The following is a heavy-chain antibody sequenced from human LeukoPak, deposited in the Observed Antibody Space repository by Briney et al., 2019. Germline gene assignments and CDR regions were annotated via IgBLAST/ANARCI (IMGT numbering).Heavy chain of an antibody. CDR1: GGTFSSYA. Sequence: SVKVSCKASGGTFSSYAIRGVRQAPGQGLEWMGGIIPIFGTANYAQKFQGRVPITTDESTSTAYMELSSLRSEDTAGYYCAVGGLYYDSSGYYFTFDYWGQGTLVTVSS. J-gene: IGHJ4*02. D-gene: IGHD3-22*01. V-gene: IGHV1-69*05. CDR2: IIPIFGTA. CDR3: AVGGLYYDSSGYYFTFDY.